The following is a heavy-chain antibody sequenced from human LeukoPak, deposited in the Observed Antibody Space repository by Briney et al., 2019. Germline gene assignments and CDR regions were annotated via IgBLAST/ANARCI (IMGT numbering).Heavy chain of an antibody. D-gene: IGHD1-26*01. CDR3: ARRSGSYYDI. CDR2: IYYSGST. J-gene: IGHJ4*02. CDR1: GYSISSDYY. V-gene: IGHV4-38-2*01. Sequence: SETLSLTCAVSGYSISSDYYWGWIRQPPGKGLEWIGSIYYSGSTYYNPSLKSRVTISVDTSKNQFSLKLSSVTAADTAVYYCARRSGSYYDIWGQGTLVTVSS.